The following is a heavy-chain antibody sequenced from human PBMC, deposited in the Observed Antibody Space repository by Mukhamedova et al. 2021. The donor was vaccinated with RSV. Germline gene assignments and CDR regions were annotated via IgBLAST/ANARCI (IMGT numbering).Heavy chain of an antibody. Sequence: AMHWVRQAPGKGLEWVAIISYDGSNKYYADSVKGRFTISRDNSKNTLYLQMNSLRAEDTAVYYCARDLSYGDPPSWGQGTLVTV. CDR2: ISYDGSNK. CDR1: A. D-gene: IGHD4-17*01. V-gene: IGHV3-30*04. J-gene: IGHJ4*02. CDR3: ARDLSYGDPPS.